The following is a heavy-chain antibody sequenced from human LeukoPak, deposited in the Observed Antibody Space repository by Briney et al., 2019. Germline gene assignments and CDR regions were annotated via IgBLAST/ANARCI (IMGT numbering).Heavy chain of an antibody. CDR3: ARQVPGCSGGTCYSGWFDP. CDR1: GYSFASYW. D-gene: IGHD2-15*01. V-gene: IGHV5-51*01. J-gene: IGHJ5*02. Sequence: GESLKISCKGSGYSFASYWIGWVRQMPGKGLEWMGIIYPGDSDTRYSPSFQGQVTISADKSITTAYLQRSSLKASDTAMYYCARQVPGCSGGTCYSGWFDPWGQGTLVTVSS. CDR2: IYPGDSDT.